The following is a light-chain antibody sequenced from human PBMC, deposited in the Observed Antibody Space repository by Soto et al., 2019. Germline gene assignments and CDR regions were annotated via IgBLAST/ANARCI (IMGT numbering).Light chain of an antibody. CDR2: QDI. V-gene: IGLV3-1*01. Sequence: SYELTLHPSVSVSPGQTASITCSGDKLGDKYASWYQQKPGQSPVLVIYQDIRRPSGIPERFSGSSSGNTATLTISGTQAMDEADYYCQAWDINTMVFGGGTKVTVL. CDR3: QAWDINTMV. J-gene: IGLJ2*01. CDR1: KLGDKY.